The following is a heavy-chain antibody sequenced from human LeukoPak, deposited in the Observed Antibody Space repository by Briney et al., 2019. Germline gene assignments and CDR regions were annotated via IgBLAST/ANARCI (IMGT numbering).Heavy chain of an antibody. V-gene: IGHV4-30-2*01. CDR1: GGSISSGGYY. J-gene: IGHJ3*02. CDR2: IYHSGST. D-gene: IGHD2-15*01. Sequence: SETLSLTCTVSGGSISSGGYYWSWIRQPPGKGLEWIGYIYHSGSTYYNPFLKSRVTISVDKSKNQFSLKLSSVTAADTAVYYCARPYCSGGSCHGAFDIWGQGTMVTVSS. CDR3: ARPYCSGGSCHGAFDI.